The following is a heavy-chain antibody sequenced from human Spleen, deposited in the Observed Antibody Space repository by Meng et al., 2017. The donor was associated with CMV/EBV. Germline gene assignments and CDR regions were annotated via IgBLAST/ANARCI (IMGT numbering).Heavy chain of an antibody. Sequence: LRLSCAASGFTVTSNHMSWVRQATGKGPEWVSAIYAGGTTYYADSVRGRFTISRDNSKNILYLQMNSLRAEDTAVYYCAIDHLGEFDPWGQGTLVTVSS. CDR2: IYAGGTT. D-gene: IGHD3-16*01. CDR3: AIDHLGEFDP. J-gene: IGHJ5*02. V-gene: IGHV3-53*01. CDR1: GFTVTSNH.